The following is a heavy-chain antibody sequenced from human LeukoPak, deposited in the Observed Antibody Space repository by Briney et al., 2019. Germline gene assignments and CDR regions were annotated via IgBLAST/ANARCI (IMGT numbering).Heavy chain of an antibody. CDR2: FYGGGTA. D-gene: IGHD6-6*01. J-gene: IGHJ4*02. CDR1: GFTVSSNY. Sequence: GGSLRLSCVASGFTVSSNYMSWVRQAPGKGLEWVSVFYGGGTAYYADSVKGRFTISSDTSKNTLYLQMNSLRAEDTAVYYCAKLDTGSSSAPCDYWGQGTLVTVSS. V-gene: IGHV3-53*01. CDR3: AKLDTGSSSAPCDY.